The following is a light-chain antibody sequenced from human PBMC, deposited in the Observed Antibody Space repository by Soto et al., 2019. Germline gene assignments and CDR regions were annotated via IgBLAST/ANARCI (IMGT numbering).Light chain of an antibody. Sequence: EIVLTQSPATLSLSPGERVSLSCRASQSVNTYFAWYQQKPGQAPRLLIYDASSRATGIPARFSGSGSGTDFTLTISSLEPEDFAIYYCQQRNTWPLTFGGGTKVDIK. J-gene: IGKJ4*01. CDR3: QQRNTWPLT. CDR1: QSVNTY. V-gene: IGKV3-11*01. CDR2: DAS.